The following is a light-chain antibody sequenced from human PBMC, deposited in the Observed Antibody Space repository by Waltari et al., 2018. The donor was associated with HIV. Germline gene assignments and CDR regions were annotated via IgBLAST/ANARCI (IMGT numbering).Light chain of an antibody. J-gene: IGLJ3*02. CDR2: RNN. V-gene: IGLV1-47*01. CDR1: SSNIGSNY. CDR3: AAWDDSLSGRV. Sequence: QSVLTQPPSASGTPGQRVTISCSGSSSNIGSNYVYWYQQLPGTAPKLLIYRNNQRPSVVPYRFSGSKSCTSASLAISGLRSEDEADYYCAAWDDSLSGRVFGGGTKLTVL.